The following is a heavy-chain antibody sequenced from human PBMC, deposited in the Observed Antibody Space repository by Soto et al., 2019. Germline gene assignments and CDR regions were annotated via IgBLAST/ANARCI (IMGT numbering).Heavy chain of an antibody. CDR2: IFYSGRT. J-gene: IGHJ4*02. V-gene: IGHV4-59*01. Sequence: SETLSLTCTVSGGSISSLYWNWIRQPPGKGLEWIGSIFYSGRTTYNPSLKSRVTISVDTSKTQFSLKLTSVTAADTAAYYCARHQDYVWGSLDYWGQGSLVTVSS. CDR1: GGSISSLY. D-gene: IGHD3-16*01. CDR3: ARHQDYVWGSLDY.